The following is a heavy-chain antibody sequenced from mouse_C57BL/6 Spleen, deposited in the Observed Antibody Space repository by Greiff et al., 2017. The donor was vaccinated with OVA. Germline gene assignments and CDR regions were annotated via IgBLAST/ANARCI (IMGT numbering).Heavy chain of an antibody. CDR3: ARGDYGSSYVGAY. V-gene: IGHV1-81*01. CDR1: GYTFTSYG. D-gene: IGHD1-1*01. Sequence: VKLQESGAELARPGASVKLSCKASGYTFTSYGISWVKQRTGQGLEWIGEIYPRSGNTYYNEKFKGKATLTADKSSSTAYMELRSLTSEDSAVYFCARGDYGSSYVGAYWGQGTLVTVSA. J-gene: IGHJ3*01. CDR2: IYPRSGNT.